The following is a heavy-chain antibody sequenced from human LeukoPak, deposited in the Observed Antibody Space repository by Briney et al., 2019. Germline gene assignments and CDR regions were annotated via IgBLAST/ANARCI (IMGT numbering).Heavy chain of an antibody. Sequence: SETLSLTCTVSGGSISSYYWSWIRQPPGKGLEWIGYIYYSGSTNYNPSLKSRVTISVDTSKNQFSLKLSSVTAADTAVYYCARSVPTPEYYFDYWGQGTLVTVSS. CDR2: IYYSGST. J-gene: IGHJ4*02. CDR1: GGSISSYY. CDR3: ARSVPTPEYYFDY. D-gene: IGHD2-2*01. V-gene: IGHV4-59*08.